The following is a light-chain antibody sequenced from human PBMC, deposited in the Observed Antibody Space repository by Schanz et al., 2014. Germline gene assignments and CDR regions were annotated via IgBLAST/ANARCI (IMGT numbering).Light chain of an antibody. V-gene: IGKV3D-15*01. CDR3: QQYNNWPGT. CDR1: QTISDH. CDR2: GTA. Sequence: EIVLTQSPGTLSLSPGERATLSCRASQTISDHLAWYQQKPGQTPRLLIFGTASRATGIPARFSGSGSGTEFTLTISSLQSEDFAVYYCQQYNNWPGTFGQGTKVEIK. J-gene: IGKJ1*01.